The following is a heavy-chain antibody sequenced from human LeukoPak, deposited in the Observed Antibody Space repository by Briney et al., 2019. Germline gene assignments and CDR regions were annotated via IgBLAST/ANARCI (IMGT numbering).Heavy chain of an antibody. D-gene: IGHD6-13*01. V-gene: IGHV3-30*18. CDR3: AKDRYSGLNTIDY. Sequence: GGSLRLSCSASEFTFSTYGMHWVRQAPGKGLEWVAVISYDGSYKFYADSVKGRFTISRDNSKSTLYLQMNSLRAEDTAVYYCAKDRYSGLNTIDYWGQGTLVTVSS. J-gene: IGHJ4*02. CDR1: EFTFSTYG. CDR2: ISYDGSYK.